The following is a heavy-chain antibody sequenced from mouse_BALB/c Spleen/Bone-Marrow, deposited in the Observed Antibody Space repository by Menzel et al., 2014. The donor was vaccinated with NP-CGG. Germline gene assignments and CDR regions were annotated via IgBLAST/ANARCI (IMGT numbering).Heavy chain of an antibody. CDR1: GFDFSRYW. D-gene: IGHD2-3*01. V-gene: IGHV4-1*02. J-gene: IGHJ3*01. CDR2: INPESNTI. CDR3: ARLGYYGWFAY. Sequence: EVKVEESGGGLVQPGGSLKLSCAASGFDFSRYWMSWVRQAPGKGLRWIGEINPESNTINYTPSLKDKFIISRDNAKNTLYLQMSKVRSEDTALYCCARLGYYGWFAYWGQGTLVTVSA.